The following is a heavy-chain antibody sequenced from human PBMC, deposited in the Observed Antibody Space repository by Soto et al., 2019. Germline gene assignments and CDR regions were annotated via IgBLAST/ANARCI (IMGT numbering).Heavy chain of an antibody. V-gene: IGHV4-59*01. Sequence: KSSETLSLTCTVSGGSISSYYWSWIRQPPGKGLEWIGYIYYSGSTNYNPSLKSRVTISVDTSKNQFSLKLSSVTAADTAVYYCARVSDYYGSGSYYKFWFDPWGQGTLVTVSS. CDR3: ARVSDYYGSGSYYKFWFDP. D-gene: IGHD3-10*01. J-gene: IGHJ5*02. CDR2: IYYSGST. CDR1: GGSISSYY.